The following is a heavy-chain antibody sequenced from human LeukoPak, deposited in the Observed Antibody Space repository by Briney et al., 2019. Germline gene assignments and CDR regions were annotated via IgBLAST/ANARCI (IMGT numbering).Heavy chain of an antibody. CDR3: ARGPAAAGFYYYYYYMDV. D-gene: IGHD6-13*01. V-gene: IGHV1-2*02. Sequence: ASVKVSCKASGYTFTGYYMHWVRQAPGQGLEWMGWINPNSGGTNYAQKFQGRVTITRNTSISTAYMELSSLRSEDTAVYYCARGPAAAGFYYYYYYMDVWGKGTTVTVSS. CDR2: INPNSGGT. J-gene: IGHJ6*03. CDR1: GYTFTGYY.